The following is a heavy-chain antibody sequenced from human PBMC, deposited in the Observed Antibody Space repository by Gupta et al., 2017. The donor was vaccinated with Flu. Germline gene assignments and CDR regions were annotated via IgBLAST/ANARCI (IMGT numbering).Heavy chain of an antibody. CDR3: ARAPTILQFDD. CDR2: INSDGSST. Sequence: EVQLVESGVGLVQPGGSLRLSCSASRFTFSSSWMHWVRQAPGKGLVWVSRINSDGSSTSYAYSVKGRLTMARDNAKDTLDLKLQGLRVEDTAVYYGARAPTILQFDDGCQVTLVTVSS. J-gene: IGHJ4*02. V-gene: IGHV3-74*01. D-gene: IGHD1-1*01. CDR1: RFTFSSSW.